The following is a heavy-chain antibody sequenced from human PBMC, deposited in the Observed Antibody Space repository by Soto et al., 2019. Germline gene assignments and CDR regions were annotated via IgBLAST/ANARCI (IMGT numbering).Heavy chain of an antibody. CDR3: ARDQRGNWGYYSFDY. D-gene: IGHD7-27*01. V-gene: IGHV4-61*01. Sequence: SETLSLTCTVSGGSVSSGSYYWSWIRQPPGKGLEWIGYIYYSGSTNYNPSLKSRVTISVDTSKNQFSLKLSSVTAADTAVYYCARDQRGNWGYYSFDYWGQGALVTVSS. CDR2: IYYSGST. J-gene: IGHJ4*02. CDR1: GGSVSSGSYY.